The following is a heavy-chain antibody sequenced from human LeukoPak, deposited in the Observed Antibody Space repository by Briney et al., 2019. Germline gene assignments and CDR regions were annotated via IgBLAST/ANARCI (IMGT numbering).Heavy chain of an antibody. J-gene: IGHJ3*02. CDR2: IYYSGNT. D-gene: IGHD3-10*01. Sequence: SETLSLTCTVSGGSISTYYWSWIRQSPGKGLEWIGYIYYSGNTNCNPSLKSRVTISVDTSKNQFSLKLSSVTAADTAVYYCARVGMGFFDIWGQGTMVTVSS. CDR1: GGSISTYY. CDR3: ARVGMGFFDI. V-gene: IGHV4-59*08.